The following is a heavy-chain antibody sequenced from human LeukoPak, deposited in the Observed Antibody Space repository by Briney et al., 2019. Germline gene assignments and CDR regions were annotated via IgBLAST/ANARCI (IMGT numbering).Heavy chain of an antibody. V-gene: IGHV3-74*03. Sequence: PGGSLRLSCAASGFTLSNYWVLWVRQAPGKGLVWVSRIYRDGSTTKYADSVKGRFTVSRDNAKNTLNLQMNSLRAEDTAVYYCARDKKSGESSEIDYWGQGTLVTVSS. D-gene: IGHD3-10*01. CDR2: IYRDGSTT. J-gene: IGHJ4*02. CDR1: GFTLSNYW. CDR3: ARDKKSGESSEIDY.